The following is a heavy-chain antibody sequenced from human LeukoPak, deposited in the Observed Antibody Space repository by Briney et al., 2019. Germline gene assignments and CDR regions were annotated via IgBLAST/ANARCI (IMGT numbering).Heavy chain of an antibody. Sequence: ASVKVSCKASGYTFTSYGISWVRQAPGQGLEWMGWISAYNGNTNYAQKLQGRVTMTTDTSTSTAYMELRSLRSDDTAVYYCAREKIVGAIVYYYYMDVWGQGTLVTVSS. CDR2: ISAYNGNT. CDR3: AREKIVGAIVYYYYMDV. CDR1: GYTFTSYG. V-gene: IGHV1-18*01. D-gene: IGHD1-26*01. J-gene: IGHJ6*03.